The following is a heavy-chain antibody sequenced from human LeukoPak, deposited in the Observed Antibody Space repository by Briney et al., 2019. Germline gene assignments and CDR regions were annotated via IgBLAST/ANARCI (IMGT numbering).Heavy chain of an antibody. CDR3: AKALWFGEIVAMDV. V-gene: IGHV3-23*01. CDR2: IRGSGGST. Sequence: GGSLRLSCAASGFSFSKFAMTWVRQAPGKGLEWVSSIRGSGGSTYYADSVKGRFTISRDNSKNTLYLQMNSLRAEDTAVYYCAKALWFGEIVAMDVWGQGTTVTVSS. J-gene: IGHJ6*02. CDR1: GFSFSKFA. D-gene: IGHD3-10*01.